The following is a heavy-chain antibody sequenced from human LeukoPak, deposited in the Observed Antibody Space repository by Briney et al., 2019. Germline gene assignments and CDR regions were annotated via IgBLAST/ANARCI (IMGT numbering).Heavy chain of an antibody. D-gene: IGHD3-9*01. Sequence: ASVKVSCKASGYTFTGYCMHWGRQGPGQGLEWMGWINPNSGGTNYAQKFQGRVTMTRDTSISTAYMELSRLRSDDTAVYYCARVLRYFDLDYWGQGTLVTVSS. CDR1: GYTFTGYC. V-gene: IGHV1-2*02. CDR3: ARVLRYFDLDY. CDR2: INPNSGGT. J-gene: IGHJ4*02.